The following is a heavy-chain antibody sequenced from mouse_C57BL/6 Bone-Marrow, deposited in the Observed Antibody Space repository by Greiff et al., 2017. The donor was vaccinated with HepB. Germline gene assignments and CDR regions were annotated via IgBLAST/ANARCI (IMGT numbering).Heavy chain of an antibody. V-gene: IGHV3-8*01. CDR1: GYSITSDY. Sequence: EVKLQQSGPGLAKPSQTLSLTCSVTGYSITSDYWNWIRKFPGNKLEYMGYISYSGSTYYNPSLKSRISITRDTSKNQYYLQLNSVTTEDTATYYCARRGGFITTVVATEDYYAMDYWGQGTSVTVSS. D-gene: IGHD1-1*01. CDR2: ISYSGST. CDR3: ARRGGFITTVVATEDYYAMDY. J-gene: IGHJ4*01.